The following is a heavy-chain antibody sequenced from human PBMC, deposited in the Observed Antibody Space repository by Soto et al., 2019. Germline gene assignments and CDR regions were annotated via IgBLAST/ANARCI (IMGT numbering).Heavy chain of an antibody. CDR3: ARGRAYYYGSGSYNWFDP. CDR2: IYHSGST. CDR1: GGSISSGGYS. J-gene: IGHJ5*02. Sequence: SETLSLTCAVSGGSISSGGYSWSWIRQPPGKGLEWIGYIYHSGSTYYNPSLKSRVTISVDRSKNQFSLKLSSVTAADTAVYYCARGRAYYYGSGSYNWFDPWGQGTLVTVSS. V-gene: IGHV4-30-2*01. D-gene: IGHD3-10*01.